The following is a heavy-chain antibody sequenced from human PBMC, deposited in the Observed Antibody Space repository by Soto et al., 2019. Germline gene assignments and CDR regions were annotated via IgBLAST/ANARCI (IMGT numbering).Heavy chain of an antibody. J-gene: IGHJ4*02. CDR3: ASTISGSGSYYNSYPPLY. CDR1: GDSVSSNSAA. V-gene: IGHV6-1*01. D-gene: IGHD3-10*01. Sequence: SQTLSLTCAISGDSVSSNSAAWNWIRQSPSRGLEWLGRTYYRSKWYNGYAVSVKSRITINPDTSKNQFSLQLNSVTPEDTAVYYCASTISGSGSYYNSYPPLYWGQGTLVTVS. CDR2: TYYRSKWYN.